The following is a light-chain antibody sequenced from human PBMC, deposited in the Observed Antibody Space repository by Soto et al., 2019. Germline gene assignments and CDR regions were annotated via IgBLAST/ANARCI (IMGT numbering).Light chain of an antibody. CDR1: QSFSSW. CDR3: QRYNTYS. CDR2: HAS. Sequence: DSQMTQSPSTLSASVGDRVTIICRASQSFSSWLAWYQQKPRTAPKLLIYHASALERGVPSRFRGSRSGTEFSLTLSSLQPDDFATYYCQRYNTYSFGQGTKVDIK. J-gene: IGKJ1*01. V-gene: IGKV1-5*02.